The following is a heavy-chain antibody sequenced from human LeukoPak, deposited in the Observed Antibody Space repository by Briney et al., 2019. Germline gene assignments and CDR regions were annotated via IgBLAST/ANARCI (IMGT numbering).Heavy chain of an antibody. D-gene: IGHD2-2*01. V-gene: IGHV3-21*01. J-gene: IGHJ6*04. CDR3: ARDLAPYCSSTSCYDGYYYYGMDV. CDR2: ISSSSSYI. Sequence: GGSLRLSCAASGFTFSSYSMNWVRQAPGKGLEWVSSISSSSSYIYYADSVKGRFTISRDNAKSSLYLQMNSLRAEDTAVYYCARDLAPYCSSTSCYDGYYYYGMDVWGKGTTVTVSS. CDR1: GFTFSSYS.